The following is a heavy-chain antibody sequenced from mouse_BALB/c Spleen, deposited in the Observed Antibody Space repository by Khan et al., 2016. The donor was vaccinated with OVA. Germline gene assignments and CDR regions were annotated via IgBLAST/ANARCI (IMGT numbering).Heavy chain of an antibody. V-gene: IGHV14-3*02. J-gene: IGHJ1*01. CDR1: GFNIKDTY. Sequence: VQLKQSGAELVKPGASVKLSCTASGFNIKDTYMHWVKQRPEQGLEWIGRIDPANGNTKYDPKFQGKATITADTSSNTAYLQLSSRTSEDTAVYYCARWDWYFDVGGAGTTVTVSA. CDR3: ARWDWYFDV. CDR2: IDPANGNT.